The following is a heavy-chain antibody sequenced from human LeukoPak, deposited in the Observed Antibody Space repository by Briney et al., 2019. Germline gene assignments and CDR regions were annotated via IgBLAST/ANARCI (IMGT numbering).Heavy chain of an antibody. CDR3: ARGQLGYWFDP. Sequence: GASVKVSSKASGYTFTSYYMHWVRQAPGQGLEWMGIINPSGGSTSYAQKFQGRVTMTRDMSTSTVYMELSSLRSEDTAVYYCARGQLGYWFDPWGQGTLVTVSS. CDR2: INPSGGST. D-gene: IGHD6-6*01. J-gene: IGHJ5*02. CDR1: GYTFTSYY. V-gene: IGHV1-46*01.